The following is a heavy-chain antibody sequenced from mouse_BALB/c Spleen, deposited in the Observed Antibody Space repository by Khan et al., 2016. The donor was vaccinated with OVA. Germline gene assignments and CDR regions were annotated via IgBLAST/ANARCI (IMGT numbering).Heavy chain of an antibody. D-gene: IGHD1-1*01. CDR1: GYTFTSYW. V-gene: IGHV1S41*01. Sequence: DLVKPGASVKLSCKAPGYTFTSYWINWIKQRPGQGLEWVGQISPGSGSAYYNEVFKDKATLTIDTSSTTAYIQLSSLSSEDSAVYFCAESNYFGRSLYAMDYWGQGTSVTVSS. CDR3: AESNYFGRSLYAMDY. CDR2: ISPGSGSA. J-gene: IGHJ4*01.